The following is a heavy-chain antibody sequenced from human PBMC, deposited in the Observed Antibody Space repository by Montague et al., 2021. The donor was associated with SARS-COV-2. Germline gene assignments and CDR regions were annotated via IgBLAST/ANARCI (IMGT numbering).Heavy chain of an antibody. CDR3: ARIST. Sequence: SLRLSCAASGLTVSSTYVGWVRQAPGKGLEWVAVITSSSTTYYAESVKGRFTISRHNSNNTVSLQMGSLRLEDTAVYYCARISTWGQGTLVTVSS. V-gene: IGHV3-53*04. CDR1: GLTVSSTY. CDR2: ITSSSTT. J-gene: IGHJ4*02.